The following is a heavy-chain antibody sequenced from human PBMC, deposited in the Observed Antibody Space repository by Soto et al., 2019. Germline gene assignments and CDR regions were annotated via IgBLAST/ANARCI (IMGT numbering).Heavy chain of an antibody. CDR3: AMEYCSSTSCYRDY. CDR2: IIPILGIA. D-gene: IGHD2-2*02. Sequence: QVQLVQSGAEVKKPGSSVKVSCKASGGTFSSYTISWVRQAPGQGLEWMGRIIPILGIANYAQKFQGRVTVNADKSTRTAYMELRSLRSEDTAVYYCAMEYCSSTSCYRDYWGQGTLVTVSS. J-gene: IGHJ4*02. V-gene: IGHV1-69*02. CDR1: GGTFSSYT.